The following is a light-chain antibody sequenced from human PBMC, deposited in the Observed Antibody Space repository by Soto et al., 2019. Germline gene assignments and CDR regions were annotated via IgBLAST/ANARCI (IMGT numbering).Light chain of an antibody. CDR2: DVS. CDR1: SSDVGGYNY. J-gene: IGLJ1*01. CDR3: SSYTSSSTLCV. V-gene: IGLV2-14*01. Sequence: QSALTQPASGSGSPGQSITISCTGTSSDVGGYNYVSWYQQHPGKAPTLMIYDVSNRPSWVSNRFSGSKSGNTASLTISGLQAEDEADYYCSSYTSSSTLCVFVTGTKLTVL.